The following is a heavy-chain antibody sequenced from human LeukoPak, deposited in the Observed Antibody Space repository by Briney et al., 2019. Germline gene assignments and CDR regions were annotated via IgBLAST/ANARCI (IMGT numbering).Heavy chain of an antibody. Sequence: GASVKVSCKASGGTFSSYAISWVRQAPGQGLEWMGIINPSGGSTSYAQKFQGRVTMTRDTSTSTVYMELSSLGSEDTAVYYCARVQGSSSSGEAWGQGTLATVSS. CDR2: INPSGGST. J-gene: IGHJ4*02. CDR1: GGTFSSYA. D-gene: IGHD6-6*01. CDR3: ARVQGSSSSGEA. V-gene: IGHV1-46*01.